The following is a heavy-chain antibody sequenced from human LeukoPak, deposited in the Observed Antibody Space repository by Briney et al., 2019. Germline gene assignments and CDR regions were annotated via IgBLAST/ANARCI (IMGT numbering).Heavy chain of an antibody. V-gene: IGHV3-33*08. D-gene: IGHD6-25*01. CDR1: GFTFSTYA. CDR3: ARAPIYSSGTDFDY. J-gene: IGHJ4*02. CDR2: LSYDGSNK. Sequence: SGGSLRLSCAASGFTFSTYAMTWVRQAPGKGLEWVAFLSYDGSNKFYADSVKGRFTISRDNSETTLYLQMNSLRAEDTAVYYCARAPIYSSGTDFDYWGQGTLVTVSS.